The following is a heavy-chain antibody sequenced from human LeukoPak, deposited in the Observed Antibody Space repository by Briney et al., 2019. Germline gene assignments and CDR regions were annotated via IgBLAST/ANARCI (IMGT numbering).Heavy chain of an antibody. CDR3: ARQVVDTAMVPLDY. CDR2: IYYSGST. CDR1: GGSISSSSYY. V-gene: IGHV4-39*01. J-gene: IGHJ4*02. D-gene: IGHD5-18*01. Sequence: SETRTLTCTVSGGSISSSSYYWGWIRQPPGKGLEWIGSIYYSGSTYYNPSLKSRVTISVDTSKNQFSLKLSSVTAADTAVYYCARQVVDTAMVPLDYWGQGTLVTVSS.